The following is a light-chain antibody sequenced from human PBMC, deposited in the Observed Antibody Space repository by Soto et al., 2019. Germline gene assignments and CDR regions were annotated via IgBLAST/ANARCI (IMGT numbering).Light chain of an antibody. J-gene: IGLJ1*01. CDR3: CSYVGSYSYV. Sequence: QSVLTQPRSVSGSPGQSVAISCTGTSSDVGGYNYVSWYQQHPGKAPKLMIYDVTKRPSGVPDRFSGSKSGNTAYLTISGLQAEYEADYYCCSYVGSYSYVFGTGTKLTVL. V-gene: IGLV2-11*01. CDR2: DVT. CDR1: SSDVGGYNY.